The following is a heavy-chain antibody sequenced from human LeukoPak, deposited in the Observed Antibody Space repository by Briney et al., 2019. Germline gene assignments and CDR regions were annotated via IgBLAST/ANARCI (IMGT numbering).Heavy chain of an antibody. CDR2: IYTSGST. D-gene: IGHD4-17*01. Sequence: SETLSLTCTVSGDSINNNNYYWSWIRQPAGKGLEWIGRIYTSGSTNYNPSLKSRVTISVGTSKNQFSLKLSSVTAADTAVYYCARDGDYGDAFDIWGQGTMVTVSS. J-gene: IGHJ3*02. V-gene: IGHV4-61*02. CDR1: GDSINNNNYY. CDR3: ARDGDYGDAFDI.